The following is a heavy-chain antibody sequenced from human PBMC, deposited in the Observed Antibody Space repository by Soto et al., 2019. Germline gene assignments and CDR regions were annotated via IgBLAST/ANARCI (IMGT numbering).Heavy chain of an antibody. CDR1: GFTFGTYG. CDR2: ITGGNT. CDR3: AKDKERGGYDSDFDS. D-gene: IGHD3-3*01. J-gene: IGHJ4*02. Sequence: EVQLLESGGGLIQPGGSLRLSCAASGFTFGTYGMGWVRQAPGKGLEWVSTITGGNTYYAASVKGRFTISRDNYKNKLYLQMSSLRAEDTALYYCAKDKERGGYDSDFDSWGQGTLVTVSS. V-gene: IGHV3-23*01.